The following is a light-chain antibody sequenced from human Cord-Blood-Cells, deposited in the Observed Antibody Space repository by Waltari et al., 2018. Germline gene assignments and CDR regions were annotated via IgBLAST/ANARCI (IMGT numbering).Light chain of an antibody. J-gene: IGLJ1*01. CDR1: SSDVGSYNL. V-gene: IGLV2-23*01. CDR2: EGS. Sequence: QSALTQPASVSGSPGQSITIYCTGTSSDVGSYNLVSWYPQHPGKAPKLMIYEGSKRPSGVSNRFSVSKSGNTASLTISGLQAEDEADYYCCSYAGSSTYVCGTGTKVTVL. CDR3: CSYAGSSTYV.